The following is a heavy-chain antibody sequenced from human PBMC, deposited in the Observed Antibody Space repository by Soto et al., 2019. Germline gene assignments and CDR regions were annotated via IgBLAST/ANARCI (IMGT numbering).Heavy chain of an antibody. J-gene: IGHJ4*02. V-gene: IGHV4-59*01. CDR3: ARSGLTFAGVV. Sequence: PSETLSLTCTVSGASISSYYWSWIRQPPGKGLEWIGYIYYTGNTNYNPSLKSRVTLSIDTSKSRFSLRVGSVTAADTAVYYCARSGLTFAGVVWGQGTLVTVSS. D-gene: IGHD3-16*01. CDR1: GASISSYY. CDR2: IYYTGNT.